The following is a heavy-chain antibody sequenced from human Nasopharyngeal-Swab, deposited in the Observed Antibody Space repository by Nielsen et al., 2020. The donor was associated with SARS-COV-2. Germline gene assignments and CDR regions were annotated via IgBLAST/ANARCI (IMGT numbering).Heavy chain of an antibody. CDR2: INHSGST. D-gene: IGHD6-19*01. J-gene: IGHJ4*02. V-gene: IGHV4-34*01. CDR3: ARCSGWDRRNDY. Sequence: WIRQPPGKGLEWIGEINHSGSTNYNPSLKSRVTISVDKSKNQFSLKLSSVTAADTAVYYCARCSGWDRRNDYWGQGTLVTVSS.